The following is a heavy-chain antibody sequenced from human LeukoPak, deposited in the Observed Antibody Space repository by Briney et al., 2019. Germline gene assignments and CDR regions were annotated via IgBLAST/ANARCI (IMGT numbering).Heavy chain of an antibody. V-gene: IGHV3-48*01. CDR1: GFTFSSYS. Sequence: GGSLRLSCAASGFTFSSYSMDWVRQAPGKGLQWVSYISAEGATIYYAEDVRGRFTISRDDAKNSLYLDMSNLRVDDTAVYYCARDRVGTKGDYWGQGTLVTVS. CDR2: ISAEGATI. J-gene: IGHJ4*02. CDR3: ARDRVGTKGDY. D-gene: IGHD1-26*01.